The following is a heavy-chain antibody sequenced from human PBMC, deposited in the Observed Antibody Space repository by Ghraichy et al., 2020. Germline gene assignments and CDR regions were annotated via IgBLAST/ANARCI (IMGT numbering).Heavy chain of an antibody. CDR1: GGTFSSYA. J-gene: IGHJ5*02. CDR3: ARDRRERGFGGNWFDP. D-gene: IGHD3-10*01. V-gene: IGHV1-69*04. Sequence: SVKVSCKASGGTFSSYAISWVRQAPGQGLEWMGRIIPILGIANYAQKFQGRVTITADKSTSTAYMELSSLRSEDTAVYYCARDRRERGFGGNWFDPWGQGTLVTVSS. CDR2: IIPILGIA.